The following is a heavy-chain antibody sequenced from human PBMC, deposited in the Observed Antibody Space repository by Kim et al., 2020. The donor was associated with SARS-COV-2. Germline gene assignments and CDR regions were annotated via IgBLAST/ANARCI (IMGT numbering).Heavy chain of an antibody. CDR1: TLTFSGFW. D-gene: IGHD6-13*01. CDR2: INQDGTEK. J-gene: IGHJ4*02. V-gene: IGHV3-7*03. Sequence: GGSLRLSCAASTLTFSGFWMTWVRQAPGKGLEWVANINQDGTEKYYVDSVKGRFTISRDNAKNSLSLQMNSLSAEDTAMYYCARGRMGMSYWGQGTLVTVSS. CDR3: ARGRMGMSY.